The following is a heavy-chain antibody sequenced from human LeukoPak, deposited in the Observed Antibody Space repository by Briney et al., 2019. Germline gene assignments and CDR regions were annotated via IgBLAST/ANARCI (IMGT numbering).Heavy chain of an antibody. CDR3: ARDLSYYDFWSGYPRLGY. CDR1: GYTFTSYA. V-gene: IGHV7-4-1*02. Sequence: GASVKVSCKASGYTFTSYAMNWVRQAPGQGLEWMGWINTNTGNPTYAQGFTGRFVFSLDTSVSTAYLQNSSLKAEDTAVYYCARDLSYYDFWSGYPRLGYWGQGTLVTVSS. D-gene: IGHD3-3*01. J-gene: IGHJ4*02. CDR2: INTNTGNP.